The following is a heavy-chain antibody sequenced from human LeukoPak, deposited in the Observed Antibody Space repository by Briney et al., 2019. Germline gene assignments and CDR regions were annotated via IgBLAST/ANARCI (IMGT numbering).Heavy chain of an antibody. CDR2: IYPGDSDT. D-gene: IGHD6-6*01. V-gene: IGHV5-51*01. J-gene: IGHJ4*02. CDR1: GYSFPSSW. Sequence: PGESLKISCKGSGYSFPSSWIGWVRQMPGKGLEWMGIIYPGDSDTRYSPSFQGQVTISADKSISTAYLQWSSLKASDTAMYYCASSYSSSSLVFDYWGQGTLVTVSS. CDR3: ASSYSSSSLVFDY.